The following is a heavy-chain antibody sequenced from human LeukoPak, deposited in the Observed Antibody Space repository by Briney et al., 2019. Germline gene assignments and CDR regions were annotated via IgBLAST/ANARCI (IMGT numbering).Heavy chain of an antibody. D-gene: IGHD6-13*01. CDR2: IYYSGST. CDR1: GGSISSSSYY. V-gene: IGHV4-39*01. CDR3: ARQQQLNHYFDY. Sequence: SETLSLTCTVSGGSISSSSYYWGWIRQPPGKGLEWIGSIYYSGSTYYNPSLKSRVTISVDTSKNQFSLKLSSVTAADTAVYYCARQQQLNHYFDYWGQGTLVTVSS. J-gene: IGHJ4*02.